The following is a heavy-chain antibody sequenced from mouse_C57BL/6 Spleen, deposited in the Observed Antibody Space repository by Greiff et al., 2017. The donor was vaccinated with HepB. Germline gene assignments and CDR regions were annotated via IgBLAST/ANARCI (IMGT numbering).Heavy chain of an antibody. CDR1: GFSLTSYG. J-gene: IGHJ4*01. Sequence: QVQLKESGPGLMQPSQSLSITCTVSGFSLTSYGVHWVRQSPGKGLEWLGVIWSGGSTDYNAAFISRLSISKDNSKSQVFFKMNSLQADDTAIYYCARGYYAMDYWGQGTSVTVSS. CDR3: ARGYYAMDY. CDR2: IWSGGST. V-gene: IGHV2-2*01.